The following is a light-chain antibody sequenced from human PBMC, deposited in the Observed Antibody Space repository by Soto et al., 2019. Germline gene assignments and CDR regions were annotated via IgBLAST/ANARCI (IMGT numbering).Light chain of an antibody. CDR3: CSYAGCCNFDVV. V-gene: IGLV2-23*03. CDR2: EGS. J-gene: IGLJ2*01. Sequence: QSVLTQPASVSGSPGQSITISCTGTSSDVGSYNLVSWYQQHPGKAPKLMIYEGSKRPSGVSNRFSGSKSGNTASLTIAGLQDEDEADSSCCSYAGCCNFDVVFGGVTKLTVL. CDR1: SSDVGSYNL.